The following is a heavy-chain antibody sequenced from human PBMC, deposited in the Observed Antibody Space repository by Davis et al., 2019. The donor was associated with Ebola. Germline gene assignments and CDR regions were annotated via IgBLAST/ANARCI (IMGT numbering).Heavy chain of an antibody. J-gene: IGHJ4*02. CDR3: ARDFVY. Sequence: SETLSLTCTVSGGSISSSSYYWGWIRQPPGKGLEWIGSVYHNGRTNYNPSLKSRVTISLDTSKNQFSLKLRSVTAADTAVYFCARDFVYWGQGALVTVSS. CDR2: VYHNGRT. V-gene: IGHV4-39*07. CDR1: GGSISSSSYY.